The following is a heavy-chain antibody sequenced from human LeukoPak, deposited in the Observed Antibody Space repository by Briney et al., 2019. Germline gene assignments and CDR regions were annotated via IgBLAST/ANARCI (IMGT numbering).Heavy chain of an antibody. V-gene: IGHV3-23*01. CDR3: ARGTPHYYYYYGMDV. CDR1: GFTFNSYA. J-gene: IGHJ6*02. Sequence: GGSLRLSCAASGFTFNSYALHWVRQAPGKGLEWVSLIVGYGGGIQYADSVKGRFSISRDNPKNILYLQMNSVRAEHTDEYYCARGTPHYYYYYGMDVWGQGTTVTVSS. CDR2: IVGYGGGI.